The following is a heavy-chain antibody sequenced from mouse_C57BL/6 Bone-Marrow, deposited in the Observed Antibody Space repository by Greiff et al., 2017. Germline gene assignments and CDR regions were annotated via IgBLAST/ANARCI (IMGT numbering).Heavy chain of an antibody. D-gene: IGHD4-1*01. V-gene: IGHV1-54*01. CDR3: ARGGDWALFDY. CDR1: GYAFTNYL. J-gene: IGHJ2*01. CDR2: INPGSGGT. Sequence: VQLQQSGAELVRPGTSVKVSCKASGYAFTNYLIEWVKQRPGQGLEWIGVINPGSGGTNYNEKFKGKATLTADKSSSTAYMQLSSLTSEDSAVYFCARGGDWALFDYGGQGTTLTVSA.